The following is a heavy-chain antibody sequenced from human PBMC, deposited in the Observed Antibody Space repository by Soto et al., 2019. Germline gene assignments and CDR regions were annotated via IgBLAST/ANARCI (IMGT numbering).Heavy chain of an antibody. V-gene: IGHV3-23*01. D-gene: IGHD5-18*01. Sequence: EVQLLESGGGLVQPGGSLRLSCAASGFTFSSYAMSWVRQAQGKGLEWVSAISGSGGSTYYADSLKGRFTISRDNSKNTLYLQMNSLRAADTAGYYCAKDCDTAMVPGNYYYYGMDVWGQGTTVTVSS. CDR1: GFTFSSYA. CDR2: ISGSGGST. J-gene: IGHJ6*02. CDR3: AKDCDTAMVPGNYYYYGMDV.